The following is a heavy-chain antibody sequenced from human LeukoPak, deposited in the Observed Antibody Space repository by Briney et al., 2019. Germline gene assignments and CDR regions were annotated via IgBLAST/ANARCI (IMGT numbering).Heavy chain of an antibody. CDR2: ISGSGDST. CDR1: GFTFSSYA. J-gene: IGHJ4*02. V-gene: IGHV3-23*01. Sequence: GGSQRLSCAASGFTFSSYAMSWVRQAPGKGLQWVSAISGSGDSTYYADSVKGRFTISRDTSMDTLYLQMNSLRAEDTAIYYCAKRLSFGVAIGDFDYWGQGTLVTVSS. CDR3: AKRLSFGVAIGDFDY. D-gene: IGHD3-3*01.